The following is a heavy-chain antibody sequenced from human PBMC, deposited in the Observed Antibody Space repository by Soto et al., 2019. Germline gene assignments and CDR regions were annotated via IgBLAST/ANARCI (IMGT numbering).Heavy chain of an antibody. D-gene: IGHD6-13*01. J-gene: IGHJ4*02. CDR2: ISYDGSNK. CDR3: ARGSSPRNYFDY. CDR1: GFTFSYYA. Sequence: GGSLRLSCAASGFTFSYYAMSWVRQAPGKGLEWVAVISYDGSNKYYADSVKGRFTISRDNSKNTLYLQMNSLRAEDTAVYYCARGSSPRNYFDYWGQGTLVTVSS. V-gene: IGHV3-30-3*01.